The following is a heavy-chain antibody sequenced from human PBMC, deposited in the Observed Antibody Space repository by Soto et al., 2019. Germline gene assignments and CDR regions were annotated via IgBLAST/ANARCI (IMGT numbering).Heavy chain of an antibody. CDR1: GFTFSSYW. CDR2: IKGDESST. V-gene: IGHV3-74*01. D-gene: IGHD3-10*01. CDR3: ARGARGIYYNDY. Sequence: EVQLVESGGGLVQSGGSLRLSCAASGFTFSSYWMHWVRQAPGKGLVWVSRIKGDESSTNYADSVKGRFTISRDNAKNRLFRKRGDLRAEDPAVYSGARGARGIYYNDYGGQGIRATVSS. J-gene: IGHJ4*02.